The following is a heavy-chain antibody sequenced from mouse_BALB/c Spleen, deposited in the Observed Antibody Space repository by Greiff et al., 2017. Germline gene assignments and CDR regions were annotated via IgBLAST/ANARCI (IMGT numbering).Heavy chain of an antibody. CDR2: INSNGGST. CDR1: GFTFSSYG. V-gene: IGHV5-6-3*01. CDR3: ARDGYYYGSSYWYFDV. J-gene: IGHJ1*01. Sequence: EVKLMESGGGLVQPGGSLKLSCAASGFTFSSYGMSWVRQTPDKRLELVATINSNGGSTYYPDSVKGRFTISRDNAKNTLYLQMSSLKSEDTAMYYCARDGYYYGSSYWYFDVWGAGTTVTVSS. D-gene: IGHD1-1*01.